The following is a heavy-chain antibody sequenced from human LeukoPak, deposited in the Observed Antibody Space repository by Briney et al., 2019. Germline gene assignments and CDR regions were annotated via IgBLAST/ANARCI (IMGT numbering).Heavy chain of an antibody. D-gene: IGHD3-10*01. Sequence: KPSETLSLTCAVYGGSFSGYYWSWIRQPPGKGLERIGEINHSGSTNYNPSLKSRVTISVDTSKNQFSLKLSSVTAADTAVYYCARRKTTMVRGVMDYWGQGTLVTVSS. CDR1: GGSFSGYY. V-gene: IGHV4-34*01. J-gene: IGHJ4*02. CDR2: INHSGST. CDR3: ARRKTTMVRGVMDY.